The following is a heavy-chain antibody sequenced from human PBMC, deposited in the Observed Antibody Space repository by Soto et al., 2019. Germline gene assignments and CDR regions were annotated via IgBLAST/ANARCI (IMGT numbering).Heavy chain of an antibody. Sequence: QVQLVQSGAEVKKPGASVKVSCKASGYTFTSYYMHWVRQAPGQGLEWMGIINPSGGSTSYAQKFQGRVTMTRDTSTSTVYMELSSLRSEDTAVYYCASEYAAVAGTGIYYYGMDVWGQGTTVTVSS. CDR2: INPSGGST. D-gene: IGHD6-19*01. J-gene: IGHJ6*02. CDR1: GYTFTSYY. V-gene: IGHV1-46*01. CDR3: ASEYAAVAGTGIYYYGMDV.